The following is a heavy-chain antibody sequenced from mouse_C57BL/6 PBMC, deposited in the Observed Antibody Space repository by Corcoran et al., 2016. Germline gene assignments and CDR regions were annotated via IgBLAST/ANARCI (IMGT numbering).Heavy chain of an antibody. CDR1: GYTFTTYG. CDR2: INTYSGVP. V-gene: IGHV9-3*01. J-gene: IGHJ2*01. CDR3: ARSPSANWEGYYFDY. Sequence: QIQLVQSGPELKKPGETVKISCKASGYTFTTYGMSWVKQAPGKGLKWMGWINTYSGVPTYADDFKGRFAFSLETSASTAYLQINNLKNEDTATYFCARSPSANWEGYYFDYWGQGTTLTVSS. D-gene: IGHD4-1*01.